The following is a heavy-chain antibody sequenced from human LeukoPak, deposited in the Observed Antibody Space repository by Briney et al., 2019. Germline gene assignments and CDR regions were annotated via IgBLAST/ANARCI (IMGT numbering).Heavy chain of an antibody. CDR1: GFTFSSYG. D-gene: IGHD3-10*02. CDR2: ISYDGSNK. Sequence: GGSLRLSCAASGFTFSSYGMHWVRQAPGKGLEWVAVISYDGSNKYYGDSVKGRFTISRDNSKNTLYLQMNSLRAEDTAVYYCAELGITMIGGVWGKGTTVTVSS. CDR3: AELGITMIGGV. V-gene: IGHV3-30*12. J-gene: IGHJ6*04.